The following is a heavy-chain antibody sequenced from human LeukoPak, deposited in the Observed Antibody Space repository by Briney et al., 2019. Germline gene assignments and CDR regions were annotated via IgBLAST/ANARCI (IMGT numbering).Heavy chain of an antibody. CDR1: GFTFSNAW. CDR2: ISYDGSNK. CDR3: AREVDSSGYYYSAFDI. D-gene: IGHD3-22*01. Sequence: GGSLRLSCAASGFTFSNAWMSWVRQAPGKGLEWVAVISYDGSNKYYADSVKGRFTISRDNSKNTLYLQMNSLRAEDTAVYYCAREVDSSGYYYSAFDIWGQGTMVTVSS. V-gene: IGHV3-30-3*01. J-gene: IGHJ3*02.